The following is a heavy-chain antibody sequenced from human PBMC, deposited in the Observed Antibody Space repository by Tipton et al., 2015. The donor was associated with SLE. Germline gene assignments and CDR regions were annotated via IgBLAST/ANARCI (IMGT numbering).Heavy chain of an antibody. J-gene: IGHJ6*03. V-gene: IGHV4-34*01. CDR3: AREGLGTSYYYYMDV. D-gene: IGHD7-27*01. CDR1: GGSFSGYY. Sequence: TLSLTCAVYGGSFSGYYWSWIRQPPGKGLEWIGEVNHSGSTNYNPSLKSRVTIFVDTSKNQFSLKLSSVTAADTAVYYCAREGLGTSYYYYMDVWGKGTTVTVSS. CDR2: VNHSGST.